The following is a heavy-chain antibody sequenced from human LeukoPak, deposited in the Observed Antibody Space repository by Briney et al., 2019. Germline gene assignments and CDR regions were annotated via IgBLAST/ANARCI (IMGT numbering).Heavy chain of an antibody. J-gene: IGHJ5*02. CDR1: GASISSGGYY. CDR3: ARRIAAAGTRWFDP. V-gene: IGHV4-31*03. D-gene: IGHD6-13*01. CDR2: MYYSGST. Sequence: SETLSLTCTVSGASISSGGYYWSWIRQHPGRGLERIGYMYYSGSTYYNPSLKSRVTISVDTSKNQFSLKLSSVTAADTAVYYCARRIAAAGTRWFDPWGQGTLVTVSS.